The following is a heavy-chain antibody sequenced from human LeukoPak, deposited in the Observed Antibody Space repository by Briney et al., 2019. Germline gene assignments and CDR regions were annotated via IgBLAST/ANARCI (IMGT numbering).Heavy chain of an antibody. CDR3: ARSGVLGSGRTYDY. CDR2: IIPIFGTA. D-gene: IGHD3-16*01. CDR1: GGTFSSYA. J-gene: IGHJ4*02. V-gene: IGHV1-69*05. Sequence: SVKVSCKASGGTFSSYAISWVRQVPGQGLEWMGGIIPIFGTANYAQKFQGRVTITTDESTSTAYMELSSLRSEDTAVYYCARSGVLGSGRTYDYWGQGTLVTVSS.